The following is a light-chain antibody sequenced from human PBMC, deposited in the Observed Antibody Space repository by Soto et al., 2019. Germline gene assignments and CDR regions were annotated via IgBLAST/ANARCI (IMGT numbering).Light chain of an antibody. J-gene: IGKJ1*01. CDR1: QTISSW. CDR2: DAS. CDR3: QQYENYWM. V-gene: IGKV1-5*01. Sequence: DIQMTQSPFTLSASVGDRVTITCRASQTISSWLAWYQQIPGKAPKLLIYDASNLESGVPSRFSGSGSGTEFTLTISSLQPEDFAVYYCQQYENYWMFGQGTKVDIK.